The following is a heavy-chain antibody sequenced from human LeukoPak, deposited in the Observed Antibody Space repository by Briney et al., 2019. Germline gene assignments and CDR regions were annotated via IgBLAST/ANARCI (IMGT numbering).Heavy chain of an antibody. Sequence: SETLSLTCTVSGDSMSSNNWWTWVRQPPGKGLEWIGEIYHSGTTNYNPSVKSRVTISVDKSKNQFSLKLNSVTAADTAVYYCARIGGIAAAGPLDCYYMDVWGKGTTVTVSS. CDR3: ARIGGIAAAGPLDCYYMDV. D-gene: IGHD6-13*01. CDR2: IYHSGTT. CDR1: GDSMSSNNW. J-gene: IGHJ6*03. V-gene: IGHV4-4*02.